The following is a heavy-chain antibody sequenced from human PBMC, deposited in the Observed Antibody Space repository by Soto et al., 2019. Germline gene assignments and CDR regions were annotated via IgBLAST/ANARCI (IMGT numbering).Heavy chain of an antibody. J-gene: IGHJ5*02. CDR3: ARVGPTGWFDP. CDR2: INTKTGGT. V-gene: IGHV1-2*02. CDR1: GYSFTDYY. Sequence: QVHLVQSGAEVKKPGASVKVSCKASGYSFTDYYMHWVRQAPGQGLEWMGWINTKTGGTNYAQRVQGRVTMTGDTSINTAYVELSRLTSDDTAVYYCARVGPTGWFDPWGQGTVVTVSS.